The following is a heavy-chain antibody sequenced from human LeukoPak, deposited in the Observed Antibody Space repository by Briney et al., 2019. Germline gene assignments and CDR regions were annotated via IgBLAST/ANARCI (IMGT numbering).Heavy chain of an antibody. Sequence: GGSLRLSRAASGFTFNNYAMSWVRQAPGKGQDWVARISGGGGSTYYADSVQGRFTISRDNSKNTLYLQMNSLRAEDTAVYYCAKSSSWIFDYWGQGTLVTVSS. J-gene: IGHJ4*02. CDR1: GFTFNNYA. D-gene: IGHD6-13*01. V-gene: IGHV3-23*01. CDR3: AKSSSWIFDY. CDR2: ISGGGGST.